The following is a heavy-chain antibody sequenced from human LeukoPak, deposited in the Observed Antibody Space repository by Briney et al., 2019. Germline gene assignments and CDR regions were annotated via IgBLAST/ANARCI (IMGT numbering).Heavy chain of an antibody. Sequence: KTSETLSLTCTVSGGSISSYYWSWIRQPPGKGLEWIGYIYYSGSTNYNPSLKSQVTISVDTSENQFSLKLSSVTAADTAVYYCASLRYYYDSSGYYYFDYWGQGTLVTVSS. CDR1: GGSISSYY. CDR2: IYYSGST. V-gene: IGHV4-59*01. J-gene: IGHJ4*02. CDR3: ASLRYYYDSSGYYYFDY. D-gene: IGHD3-22*01.